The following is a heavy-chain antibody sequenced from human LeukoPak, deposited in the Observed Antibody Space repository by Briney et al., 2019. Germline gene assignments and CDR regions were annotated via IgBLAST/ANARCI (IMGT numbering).Heavy chain of an antibody. Sequence: SETLSLTCTVSGGSISSSSYYWGWIRQPPGKGLEWIGSIYYSGSTYYNPSLKSRVTISVDTSKNQFSLKLSSVTAADTAVYYCARAQHYYDSRGGYYYYYYMDVWGKGTTVTISS. CDR1: GGSISSSSYY. CDR3: ARAQHYYDSRGGYYYYYYMDV. D-gene: IGHD3-22*01. J-gene: IGHJ6*03. CDR2: IYYSGST. V-gene: IGHV4-39*07.